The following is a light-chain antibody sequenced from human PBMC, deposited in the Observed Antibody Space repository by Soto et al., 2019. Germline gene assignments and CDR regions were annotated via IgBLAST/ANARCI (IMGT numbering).Light chain of an antibody. Sequence: EIVLTQSPGTLSLSPGERATLSCRASQSVSSSSLAWYQQKPGQAPRLLIYGASSRATGIPDRFSGSGSGTDFTLTIGRLEPEDFAVYYCQQHGSSLLTFGGGTKVEIK. CDR2: GAS. J-gene: IGKJ4*01. CDR3: QQHGSSLLT. CDR1: QSVSSSS. V-gene: IGKV3-20*01.